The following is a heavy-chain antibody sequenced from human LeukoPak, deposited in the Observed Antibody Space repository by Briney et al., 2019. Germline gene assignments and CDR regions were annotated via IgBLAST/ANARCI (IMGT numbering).Heavy chain of an antibody. J-gene: IGHJ6*03. Sequence: SETLSLTCAVYGGSFSGYYWSWIRQPPGKGLEWIGEINHSGSTNYNPSLKSRVTISVDTSKNQFSLKLSSVTAADTAVYYCARGTNYYGSGSYYTYYSYYCMDVWGKGTTVTVSS. CDR3: ARGTNYYGSGSYYTYYSYYCMDV. D-gene: IGHD3-10*01. CDR2: INHSGST. V-gene: IGHV4-34*01. CDR1: GGSFSGYY.